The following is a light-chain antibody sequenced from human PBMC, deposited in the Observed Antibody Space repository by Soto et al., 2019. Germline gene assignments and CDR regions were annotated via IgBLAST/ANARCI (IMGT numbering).Light chain of an antibody. CDR3: LQYNGYYRT. CDR1: QTISGW. Sequence: DIQTTQSPSTLSASVGDTVTIPCRDSQTISGWLAWYQQRPGKAPNLLIFDASTLESGVPLRFSGSGSGTTITLTISSRQSDDFATYYCLQYNGYYRTFGQGTKVYIK. J-gene: IGKJ1*01. V-gene: IGKV1-5*01. CDR2: DAS.